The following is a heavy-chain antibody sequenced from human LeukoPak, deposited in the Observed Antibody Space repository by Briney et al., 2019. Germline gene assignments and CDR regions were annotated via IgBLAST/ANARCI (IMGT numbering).Heavy chain of an antibody. J-gene: IGHJ4*02. V-gene: IGHV4-38-2*01. CDR1: GYSISSGYS. CDR3: AGGYDILTGYDY. Sequence: SETLPLTCAVSGYSISSGYSWGWIRQPPGKGLEWIGSIYYSGSTYYNPSLKSRVTISMDTSKNQFSLKLSSVTAADTAVYYCAGGYDILTGYDYWGQGTLVTVSS. D-gene: IGHD3-9*01. CDR2: IYYSGST.